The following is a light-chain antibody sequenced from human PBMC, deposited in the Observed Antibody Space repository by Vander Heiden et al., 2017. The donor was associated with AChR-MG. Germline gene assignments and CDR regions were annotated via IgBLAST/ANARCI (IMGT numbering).Light chain of an antibody. CDR3: QYCSDWPPGLT. Sequence: EIVLTQSPATLSLSPGERATLSCRVSQSVSSYLAWYQQKPGQAPRLLIYDASNRATGIPARFSGRGSGTDFTLTISSLEPEDFAVYYCQYCSDWPPGLTFGGGTKVEIK. J-gene: IGKJ4*01. CDR1: QSVSSY. V-gene: IGKV3-11*01. CDR2: DAS.